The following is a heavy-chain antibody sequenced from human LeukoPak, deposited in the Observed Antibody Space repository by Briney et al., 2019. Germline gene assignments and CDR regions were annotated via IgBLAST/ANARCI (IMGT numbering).Heavy chain of an antibody. CDR1: GYTFTSYG. V-gene: IGHV1-18*01. Sequence: GASVNVSCKASGYTFTSYGISWVRQAPGQGLEWMGWISAYNGNTNYAQKLQGRVTITRNTSISTAYMELSSLRSEDTAVYYCARGVAAAGTFWDYYYMDVWGKGTTVTVSS. J-gene: IGHJ6*03. CDR2: ISAYNGNT. D-gene: IGHD6-13*01. CDR3: ARGVAAAGTFWDYYYMDV.